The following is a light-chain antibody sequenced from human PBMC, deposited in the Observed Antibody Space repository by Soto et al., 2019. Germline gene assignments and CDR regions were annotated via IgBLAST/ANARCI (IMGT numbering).Light chain of an antibody. CDR2: DAS. CDR3: QQRSNWPIT. J-gene: IGKJ5*01. V-gene: IGKV3-11*01. CDR1: QSVSSY. Sequence: EIVLTQSPATLSLSPGERATLSCRASQSVSSYLAWSQQKPGQPTRLLIYDASNRATGIPARFSGSGSGTDFTLTISSLEPEDFAVYYCQQRSNWPITFGQGTRLEIK.